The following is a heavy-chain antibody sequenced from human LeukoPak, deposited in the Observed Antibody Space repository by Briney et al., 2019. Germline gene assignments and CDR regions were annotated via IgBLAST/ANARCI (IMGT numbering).Heavy chain of an antibody. D-gene: IGHD4-23*01. CDR1: AYTFTTYD. CDR2: MNPNSGNT. V-gene: IGHV1-8*01. J-gene: IGHJ5*02. CDR3: ARGPNKSDGGNSGSAWFDP. Sequence: ASVNVSFKSSAYTFTTYDINWVRQATGQGLEWMGWMNPNSGNTGYAQKFQGRVTMTRNTSISTAYMELRSLRSEDTAVYYCARGPNKSDGGNSGSAWFDPWGQGTLVTVSS.